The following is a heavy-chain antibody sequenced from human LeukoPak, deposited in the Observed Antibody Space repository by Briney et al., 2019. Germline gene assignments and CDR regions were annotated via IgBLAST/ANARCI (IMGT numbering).Heavy chain of an antibody. J-gene: IGHJ4*02. V-gene: IGHV3-21*01. CDR2: ISSSSSYI. D-gene: IGHD5-18*01. CDR3: ARDRGYSYGLFDY. Sequence: GESLKISCAASGFTFSSYSMNWVRQAPGKGLEWVSSISSSSSYIYYADSVKGRFTISRDNAKNSLYLQMNSLRAEDTAVYYCARDRGYSYGLFDYWGQGTLVTVSS. CDR1: GFTFSSYS.